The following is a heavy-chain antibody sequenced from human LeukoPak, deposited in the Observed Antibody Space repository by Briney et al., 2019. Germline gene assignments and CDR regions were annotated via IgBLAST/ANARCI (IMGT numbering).Heavy chain of an antibody. J-gene: IGHJ4*02. V-gene: IGHV4-39*01. D-gene: IGHD3-10*01. CDR1: GGSISSSTYY. CDR2: IYYSGST. Sequence: SETLSLTCTVSGGSISSSTYYWGWVRQPPGKGLEWSGTIYYSGSTHYNPSLKSRVTISVDTPKNQFSLKLSSVTAADTAVCYCARLYYGSGCLDHWGQGTLVTVSS. CDR3: ARLYYGSGCLDH.